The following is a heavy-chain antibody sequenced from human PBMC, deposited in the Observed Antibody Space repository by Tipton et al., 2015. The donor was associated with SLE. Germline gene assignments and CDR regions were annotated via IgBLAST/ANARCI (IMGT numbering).Heavy chain of an antibody. CDR2: INHSGDT. J-gene: IGHJ3*02. CDR1: GGSFSGYY. D-gene: IGHD7-27*01. CDR3: AGGLTAETGGDAFDI. V-gene: IGHV4-34*01. Sequence: TLSLTCAVYGGSFSGYYWSWIRQPPGKGLEWIGEINHSGDTNYNPSLKSRVTISVDTSKNHFSLELGSVTAADTAVYYCAGGLTAETGGDAFDIWGQGTMVTVSS.